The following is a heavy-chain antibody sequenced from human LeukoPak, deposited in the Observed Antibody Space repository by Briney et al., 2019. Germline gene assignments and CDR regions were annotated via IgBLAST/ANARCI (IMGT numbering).Heavy chain of an antibody. CDR2: IYTSGST. CDR3: ARDPGVSIAAYYFDY. V-gene: IGHV4-4*07. Sequence: SETLSLTCTVSGGSISSYYWSWLRQPAGKGLEWIGRIYTSGSTNYNPSLKSRVTMSVDTSKNQFSLKLSSVTAADTAMYYCARDPGVSIAAYYFDYWGQGTLVTVSS. CDR1: GGSISSYY. J-gene: IGHJ4*02. D-gene: IGHD6-6*01.